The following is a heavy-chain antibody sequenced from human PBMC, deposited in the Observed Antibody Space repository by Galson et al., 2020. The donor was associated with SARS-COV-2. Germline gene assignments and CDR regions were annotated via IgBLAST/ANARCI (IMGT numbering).Heavy chain of an antibody. V-gene: IGHV3-33*06. D-gene: IGHD6-13*01. CDR3: AKDIGPEAGGGLWYWDL. Sequence: QLGESLKISCAASGFTFRSFGMHWVRQAPGKGPEWVAGIWYDARESYYEDSVKGRFTFSRDNFGNTLYLQMNSLRAEDTAVYYCAKDIGPEAGGGLWYWDLWGRGTLVTVS. CDR1: GFTFRSFG. CDR2: IWYDARES. J-gene: IGHJ2*01.